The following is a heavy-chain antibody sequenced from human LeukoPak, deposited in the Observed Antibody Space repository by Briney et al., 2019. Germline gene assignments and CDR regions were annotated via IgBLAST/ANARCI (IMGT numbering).Heavy chain of an antibody. CDR2: INPNSGGT. D-gene: IGHD3-9*01. V-gene: IGHV1-2*02. Sequence: ASVKVSCKASGYTFTGYYMHWVRQAPGQGLERMGWINPNSGGTNYAQKFQGRVTMTRDTSNSTAYMELSRLRSDDTAVYYCARPLLTGSYSYWFDPWGQGTLVTVSS. CDR3: ARPLLTGSYSYWFDP. J-gene: IGHJ5*02. CDR1: GYTFTGYY.